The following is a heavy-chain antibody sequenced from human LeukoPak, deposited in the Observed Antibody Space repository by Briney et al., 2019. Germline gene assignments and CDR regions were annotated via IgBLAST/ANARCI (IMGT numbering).Heavy chain of an antibody. CDR1: GFTFSSYA. D-gene: IGHD3-3*01. Sequence: GGSLRLSCAASGFTFSSYAMSWVRQAPGKGLEWVSAISGSGGSTYYADSVKGRFTISRDNSKNTLYLQMNSLRAEDTAVYYCAKEGVLRFFDPRPNWFDPWGQGTLVTVSS. CDR3: AKEGVLRFFDPRPNWFDP. V-gene: IGHV3-23*01. J-gene: IGHJ5*02. CDR2: ISGSGGST.